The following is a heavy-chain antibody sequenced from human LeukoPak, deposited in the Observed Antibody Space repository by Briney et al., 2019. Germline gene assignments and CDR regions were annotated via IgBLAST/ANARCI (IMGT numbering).Heavy chain of an antibody. CDR3: ARVRLGGIAVAGIFY. CDR2: INHSGGT. CDR1: GGSFSGYY. Sequence: SETLSLTCAVYGGSFSGYYWSWIRQPPGKGLEWIGEINHSGGTNYNPSLKSRVTISVDTSKNQFSLKLSSVTAADTAVYYCARVRLGGIAVAGIFYWGQGTLVTVSS. D-gene: IGHD6-19*01. J-gene: IGHJ4*02. V-gene: IGHV4-34*01.